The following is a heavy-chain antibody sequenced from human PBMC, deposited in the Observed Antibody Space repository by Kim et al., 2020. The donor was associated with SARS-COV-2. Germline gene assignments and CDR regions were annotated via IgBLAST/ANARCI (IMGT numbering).Heavy chain of an antibody. V-gene: IGHV3-30*04. CDR2: ISYDGSNK. D-gene: IGHD3-9*01. CDR3: ARDPAAYFRFDY. J-gene: IGHJ4*02. Sequence: GGSLRLSFAASGFTFSSYAMHWVRQAPGKGLEWVAVISYDGSNKYYADSVKGRFTISRDNSKNTLYLQMNSLRAEDTAVYYCARDPAAYFRFDYWGQGTLVTVSS. CDR1: GFTFSSYA.